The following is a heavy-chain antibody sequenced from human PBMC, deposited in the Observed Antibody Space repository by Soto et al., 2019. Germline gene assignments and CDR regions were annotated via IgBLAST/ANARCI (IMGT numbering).Heavy chain of an antibody. V-gene: IGHV3-74*01. CDR2: INGDGSST. CDR1: GFTFSSYW. D-gene: IGHD3-3*01. CDR3: TRDAYYDFWSGYSAYYYYYMDV. Sequence: EVQLVESGGGLVQPGGSLRLSCAASGFTFSSYWMHWVRQAPGKGLVWVSRINGDGSSTTHADSARGRFTISRDNTMTTVYLEMNSLRAEDTAVYYCTRDAYYDFWSGYSAYYYYYMDVWGKGTTVTVSS. J-gene: IGHJ6*03.